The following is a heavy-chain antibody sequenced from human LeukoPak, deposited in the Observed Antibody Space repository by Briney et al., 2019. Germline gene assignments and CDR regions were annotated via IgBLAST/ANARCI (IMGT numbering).Heavy chain of an antibody. CDR2: IYYSGST. V-gene: IGHV4-31*03. CDR3: ARGYEGGYYDASSPPDY. CDR1: GGSINSGGYY. Sequence: SETLSLTCTVSGGSINSGGYYCTWIHQHPGRGLEWIGYIYYSGSTYYNPSLKSRVTMSVDTSKKQFSLKLSSVTAADAAVYYCARGYEGGYYDASSPPDYWGQGTLVTVSS. D-gene: IGHD3-16*01. J-gene: IGHJ4*02.